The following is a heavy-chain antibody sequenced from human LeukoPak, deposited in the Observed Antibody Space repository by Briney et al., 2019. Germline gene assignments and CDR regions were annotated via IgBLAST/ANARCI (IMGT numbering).Heavy chain of an antibody. D-gene: IGHD3-10*01. CDR2: IYSSGST. V-gene: IGHV4-59*01. CDR3: AREGGEGFGETPFFDY. Sequence: LEALSLTCTATGGSISSYYWSWIRQPPGKGLEWIGYIYSSGSTNYNPSLKSRVTISVDTTKNQFSLKLSSVTAADTAVYYCAREGGEGFGETPFFDYWGQGTLVTVSS. CDR1: GGSISSYY. J-gene: IGHJ4*02.